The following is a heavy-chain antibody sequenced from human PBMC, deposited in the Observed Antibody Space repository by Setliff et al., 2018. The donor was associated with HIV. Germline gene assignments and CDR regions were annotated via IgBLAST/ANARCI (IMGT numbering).Heavy chain of an antibody. J-gene: IGHJ6*03. CDR3: AKEGEWQRSRGYMDV. Sequence: EGSLRLSCAASGFTVSSYYMSWVRQAPGKGLEWVSTIYSDGNKYYGDSVKGRFTISRDNSKNTLYLQMKSLRAEDTAVYYCAKEGEWQRSRGYMDVWGKGTTVTVSS. CDR1: GFTVSSYY. D-gene: IGHD5-12*01. CDR2: IYSDGNK. V-gene: IGHV3-66*02.